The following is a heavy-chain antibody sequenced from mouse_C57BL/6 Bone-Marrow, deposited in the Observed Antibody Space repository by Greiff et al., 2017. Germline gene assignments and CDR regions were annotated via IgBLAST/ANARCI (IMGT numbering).Heavy chain of an antibody. CDR1: GYTFTSYW. J-gene: IGHJ4*01. CDR3: ARRDYYGSPYAMDY. D-gene: IGHD1-1*01. Sequence: QVQLQQPGAELVKPGASVKLSCKASGYTFTSYWMQWVKQRPGQGLEWIGEIDPSDSYTNYNQKFKGKATLTVDTSSSTAYMQRSSLTSEDSAVYYCARRDYYGSPYAMDYWGQGTSVTVSS. V-gene: IGHV1-50*01. CDR2: IDPSDSYT.